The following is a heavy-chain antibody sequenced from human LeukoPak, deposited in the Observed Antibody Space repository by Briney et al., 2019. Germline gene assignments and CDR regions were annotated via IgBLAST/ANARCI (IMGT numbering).Heavy chain of an antibody. Sequence: GGSLRLSCAASGFTFSSYGMTWVRQAPGKGLEWVSYISSSSSTIYYADSVRGRFTISRDNSKSILSLQMNSLRAEDTAIYYCATYRQVLLPFESWGQGTLVTVSS. V-gene: IGHV3-48*01. D-gene: IGHD5-18*01. J-gene: IGHJ4*02. CDR2: ISSSSSTI. CDR3: ATYRQVLLPFES. CDR1: GFTFSSYG.